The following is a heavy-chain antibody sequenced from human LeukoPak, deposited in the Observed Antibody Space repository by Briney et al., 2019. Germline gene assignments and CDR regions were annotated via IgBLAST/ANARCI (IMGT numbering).Heavy chain of an antibody. J-gene: IGHJ4*02. D-gene: IGHD3-3*01. Sequence: ASVKVSCKASGYTFTSYGISLVRLAPGQGLEWMGWNSAYNGNTNYAQKLQGRVTMTTDTSTSTAYMELRSLRSDDTAVYYCARERLYDFWSGYYPLDYWGQGTLVTVSS. CDR2: NSAYNGNT. CDR1: GYTFTSYG. V-gene: IGHV1-18*01. CDR3: ARERLYDFWSGYYPLDY.